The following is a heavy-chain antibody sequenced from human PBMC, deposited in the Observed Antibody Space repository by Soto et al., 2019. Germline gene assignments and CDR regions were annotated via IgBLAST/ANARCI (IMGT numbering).Heavy chain of an antibody. J-gene: IGHJ6*02. V-gene: IGHV3-23*01. CDR1: GFPFSSYA. D-gene: IGHD2-2*01. Sequence: EVQLLESGGSLVQPGGSLRLSCAASGFPFSSYAMSWVRQAPGKGLEWVSAISGSGGSTYYADSVKGRFTISRDNSKNTMYMQMNSLRAEDTAVYYCAKDRRPAAGDYYGMDVWGQGTTVTVSS. CDR3: AKDRRPAAGDYYGMDV. CDR2: ISGSGGST.